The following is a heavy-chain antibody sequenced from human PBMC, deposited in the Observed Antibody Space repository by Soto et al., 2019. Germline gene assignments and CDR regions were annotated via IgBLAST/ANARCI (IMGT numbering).Heavy chain of an antibody. D-gene: IGHD3-10*01. J-gene: IGHJ4*02. V-gene: IGHV1-8*01. CDR3: ARGRASGSYYLLDY. Sequence: YDINWVRQATGHGLEWMGWINPNSGNIGYAQKFQGRVTMTRDTAIRTAYMEVSRLRSDDTAVYYCARGRASGSYYLLDYWGQGTLVTVSS. CDR2: INPNSGNI. CDR1: YD.